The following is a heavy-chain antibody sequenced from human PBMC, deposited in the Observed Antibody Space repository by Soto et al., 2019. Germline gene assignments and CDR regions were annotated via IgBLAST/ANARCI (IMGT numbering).Heavy chain of an antibody. CDR1: VGSIDNSHSL. D-gene: IGHD2-15*01. CDR3: ISVVEAATRHTDSDS. V-gene: IGHV4-39*01. CDR2: VYYSWGA. J-gene: IGHJ4*02. Sequence: SETLSLTCDVSVGSIDNSHSLLGWVGQPPGKGLEFIGSVYYSWGADYSPPLKSRVTVSVDTSKNQLSLRVNSVTAADTAVYYCISVVEAATRHTDSDSWGKG.